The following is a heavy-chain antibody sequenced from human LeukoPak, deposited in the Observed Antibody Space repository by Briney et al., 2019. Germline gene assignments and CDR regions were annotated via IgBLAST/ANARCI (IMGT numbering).Heavy chain of an antibody. D-gene: IGHD1-26*01. CDR1: GFTLSSYW. CDR2: IDSDGSST. J-gene: IGHJ4*02. CDR3: ASIVGASGG. Sequence: QPGGSLRLSCAASGFTLSSYWMYWVSQAPGKGLVWVSRIDSDGSSTTYADSVKGRFTISRDNAKNTLYLQMNSLRAEDTAVYYCASIVGASGGWGQGTLVTVSS. V-gene: IGHV3-74*03.